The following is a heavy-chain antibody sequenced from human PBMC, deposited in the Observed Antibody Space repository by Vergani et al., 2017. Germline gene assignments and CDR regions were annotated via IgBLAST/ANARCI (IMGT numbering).Heavy chain of an antibody. Sequence: QVQLVESGGGVVQPGRSLRLSCAASGFTFNQYGMHWVRQAPGKGLEWVAVTWYDGNNKQYADSVKGRFTISRDNSKSTMYLQMNSLRDEDTAVYYCAKEGHTSGKCGAYDYWGQGTLVTVSS. CDR2: TWYDGNNK. J-gene: IGHJ4*02. CDR1: GFTFNQYG. V-gene: IGHV3-33*06. D-gene: IGHD2-15*01. CDR3: AKEGHTSGKCGAYDY.